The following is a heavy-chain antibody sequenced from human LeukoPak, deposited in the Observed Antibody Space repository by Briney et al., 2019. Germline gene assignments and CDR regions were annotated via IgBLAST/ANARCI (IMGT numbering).Heavy chain of an antibody. CDR2: MNPNSGNT. V-gene: IGHV1-8*02. CDR1: GYTFTSYD. CDR3: ARRSRVRRFWFDP. D-gene: IGHD4-17*01. J-gene: IGHJ5*02. Sequence: ASVKVSCKASGYTFTSYDINWVRQATGQGLEWMGWMNPNSGNTGYAQKFQGRVTMTRNTSISTAYMELSSLRSEDTAVYYCARRSRVRRFWFDPWGQGTLVTVSS.